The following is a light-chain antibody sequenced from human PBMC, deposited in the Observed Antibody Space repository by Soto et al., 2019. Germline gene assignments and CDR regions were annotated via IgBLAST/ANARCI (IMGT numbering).Light chain of an antibody. J-gene: IGLJ2*01. Sequence: NFMLTQPHSVSESPGKTVTISCTRSSGSIASNYVQWYQQRPGSSPTTVIYEDNQRPSGVPDRFSGSIDSSSNSASLSISGLKTEDEADYYWQSNDSSNQVFGGGTKLTVL. CDR1: SGSIASNY. CDR3: QSNDSSNQV. V-gene: IGLV6-57*01. CDR2: EDN.